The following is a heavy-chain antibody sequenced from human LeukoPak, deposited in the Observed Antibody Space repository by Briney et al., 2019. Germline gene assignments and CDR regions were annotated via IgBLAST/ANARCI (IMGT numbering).Heavy chain of an antibody. CDR3: AKDILQRKWELQYAFDI. J-gene: IGHJ3*02. D-gene: IGHD1-26*01. CDR1: GFTFDDYA. Sequence: PGRSLRLSCAASGFTFDDYAMHWVRQAPGKGLEWVSGISWNGGTIGYEDSERGRFAISRDNAKNSLYLQMNSLRPEDTALYYCAKDILQRKWELQYAFDIWGQGTMVTVSS. V-gene: IGHV3-9*01. CDR2: ISWNGGTI.